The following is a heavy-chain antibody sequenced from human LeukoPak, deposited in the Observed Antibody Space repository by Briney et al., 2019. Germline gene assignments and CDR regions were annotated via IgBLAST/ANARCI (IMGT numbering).Heavy chain of an antibody. D-gene: IGHD3-3*01. CDR3: ARGITIFGVVIQNWFDP. V-gene: IGHV4-59*08. CDR2: IYYSGST. J-gene: IGHJ5*02. Sequence: SETLSLTCTVSGGSISSYYWSWIRQPPGKGLEWIGYIYYSGSTNYNPSLKSRVTISVDTSKNQFSLKLSCVTAADTAVYYCARGITIFGVVIQNWFDPWGQGTLVTVSS. CDR1: GGSISSYY.